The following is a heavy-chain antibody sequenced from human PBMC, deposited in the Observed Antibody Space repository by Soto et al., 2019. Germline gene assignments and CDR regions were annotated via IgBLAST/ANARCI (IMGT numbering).Heavy chain of an antibody. J-gene: IGHJ6*02. CDR1: GYSFTSYW. V-gene: IGHV5-10-1*01. CDR2: IDPSDSYT. CDR3: ASRYCSSTSCLNLYYYGMDV. D-gene: IGHD2-2*01. Sequence: SGESLKISCKGSGYSFTSYWISWVRQMPGKGLEWMGRIDPSDSYTNYSPSFQGHVTISADKSISTAYLQWSSLKASDTAMYYCASRYCSSTSCLNLYYYGMDVWGQGTTVTVSS.